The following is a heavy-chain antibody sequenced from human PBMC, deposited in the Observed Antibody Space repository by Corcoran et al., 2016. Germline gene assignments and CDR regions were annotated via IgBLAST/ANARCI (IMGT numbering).Heavy chain of an antibody. CDR2: ISYDGRNK. D-gene: IGHD3-3*01. CDR3: AKDWGQEFWSGYSAPDY. V-gene: IGHV3-30*18. Sequence: QVQLVESGGGVVQPGRSLRLSCAASGFTFSRYDMYWVRQAPGKGLEWVAVISYDGRNKDYADSVKGRFTISRDNSKNTLYVQMNSLRAEDTAVYYCAKDWGQEFWSGYSAPDYWGQGTLVTVSS. J-gene: IGHJ4*02. CDR1: GFTFSRYD.